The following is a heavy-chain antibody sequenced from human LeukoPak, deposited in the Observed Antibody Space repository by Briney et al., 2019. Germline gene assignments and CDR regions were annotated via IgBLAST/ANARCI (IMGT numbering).Heavy chain of an antibody. CDR2: IYHSGST. V-gene: IGHV4-4*02. D-gene: IGHD2-8*01. Sequence: SETLSLTCAVSGGSISSSNWWSWVRQPPGKGLEWIGEIYHSGSTNYNPSLKSRVTISVDKSKNQFSLKLSSVTAADTAVYYCARTSVSSPYYYYMDVWGKGTTVTISS. CDR3: ARTSVSSPYYYYMDV. CDR1: GGSISSSNW. J-gene: IGHJ6*03.